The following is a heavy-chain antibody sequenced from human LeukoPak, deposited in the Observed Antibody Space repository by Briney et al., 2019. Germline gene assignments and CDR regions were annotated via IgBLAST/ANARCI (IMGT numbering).Heavy chain of an antibody. CDR1: GGSFSGYY. CDR3: ARARYYFDY. CDR2: INHSGST. V-gene: IGHV4-34*01. Sequence: SETLSLTCAVYGGSFSGYYWSWIRQPPGKGLEWIGEINHSGSTNYNPSLKSRVTISVDTSKNQFSLKLSSVTAADTAVYYCARARYYFDYWGQGTLVTVSS. J-gene: IGHJ4*02.